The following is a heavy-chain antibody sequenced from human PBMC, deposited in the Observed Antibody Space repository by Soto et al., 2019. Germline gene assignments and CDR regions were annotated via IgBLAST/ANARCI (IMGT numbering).Heavy chain of an antibody. V-gene: IGHV1-18*01. D-gene: IGHD2-15*01. CDR2: INAHNSKT. J-gene: IGHJ4*02. CDR1: GKTFNIYG. Sequence: ASVKVSCKASGKTFNIYGITWMRQAPGQGLEWMGWINAHNSKTNYGQRFQARATMTSDTSTTTAYMELRNLRSDDTAVYYCASSFIGFCSGGTCYWDRSFDSWGQGTLVTVSS. CDR3: ASSFIGFCSGGTCYWDRSFDS.